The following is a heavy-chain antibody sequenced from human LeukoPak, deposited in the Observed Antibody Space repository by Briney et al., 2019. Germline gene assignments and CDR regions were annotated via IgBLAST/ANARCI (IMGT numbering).Heavy chain of an antibody. CDR2: ISSSSSYI. CDR1: GFTFSTFA. V-gene: IGHV3-21*01. CDR3: ARGLDYGGNFGY. Sequence: GGSLRLSCAASGFTFSTFAMIWVRQPPGKGLEWVSSISSSSSYIYYADSVKGRFTISRDNAKNSLYLQMNSLRAEDTAVYYCARGLDYGGNFGYWGQGTLVTVSS. D-gene: IGHD4-23*01. J-gene: IGHJ4*02.